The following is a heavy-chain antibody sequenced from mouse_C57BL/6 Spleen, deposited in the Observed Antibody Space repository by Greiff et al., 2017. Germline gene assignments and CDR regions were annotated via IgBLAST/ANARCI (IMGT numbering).Heavy chain of an antibody. CDR3: ARRGDYEYDAMDY. J-gene: IGHJ4*01. CDR2: IWSGGRT. D-gene: IGHD2-4*01. CDR1: GFSLTSYG. V-gene: IGHV2-2*01. Sequence: VKLQESGPGLVQPSQSLSITCTVSGFSLTSYGVHWVRQSPGKGLEWLGVIWSGGRTAYNAAFISRLSISKDNSKNQVFFKMNSLRADDTAIYYCARRGDYEYDAMDYWGQGTSVTVSS.